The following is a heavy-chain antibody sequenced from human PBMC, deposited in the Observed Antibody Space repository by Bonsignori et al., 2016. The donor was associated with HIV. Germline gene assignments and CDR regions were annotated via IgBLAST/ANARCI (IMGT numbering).Heavy chain of an antibody. D-gene: IGHD5-18*01. CDR2: IYTSGST. CDR3: ARDSGGVDTAMALDY. Sequence: WIRQPPGKGLEWIGRIYTSGSTNYNPSLKSRVTMSVDTSKNQFSLKLSSVTAADTAVYYCARDSGGVDTAMALDYWGQGTLVTVSS. J-gene: IGHJ4*02. V-gene: IGHV4-4*07.